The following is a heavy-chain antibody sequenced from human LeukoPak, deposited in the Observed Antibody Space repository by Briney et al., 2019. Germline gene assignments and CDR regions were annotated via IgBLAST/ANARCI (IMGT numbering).Heavy chain of an antibody. V-gene: IGHV3-21*01. D-gene: IGHD3-10*02. J-gene: IGHJ6*04. Sequence: GGSLRLSCAASGFTFSTYSMNWVRQAPGKGLEWVSCISSSSTSIYYADSVKGRFPISRDNAKNSLYLQMNSLRAEDTAVYYCAELGITMIGGVWGKGTTVTISS. CDR2: ISSSSTSI. CDR3: AELGITMIGGV. CDR1: GFTFSTYS.